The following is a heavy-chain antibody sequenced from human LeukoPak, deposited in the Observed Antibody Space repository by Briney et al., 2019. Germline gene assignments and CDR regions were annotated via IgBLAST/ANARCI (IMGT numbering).Heavy chain of an antibody. V-gene: IGHV4-59*12. CDR2: IYYSGST. J-gene: IGHJ3*02. CDR3: ARGEGI. D-gene: IGHD1-26*01. Sequence: PSETLSLTCTVSGGSISNYYWSWIRQPPGKALEWIGYIYYSGSTSYNPSLKSRVTMSVDTSKNQFSLKLSSVTAADTAVYYCARGEGIWGQGTMVTVSS. CDR1: GGSISNYY.